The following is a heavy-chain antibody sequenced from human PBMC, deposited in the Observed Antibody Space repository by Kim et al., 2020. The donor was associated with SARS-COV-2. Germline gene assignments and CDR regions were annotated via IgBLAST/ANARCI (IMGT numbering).Heavy chain of an antibody. CDR2: INPNTGDP. J-gene: IGHJ4*02. V-gene: IGHV1-2*02. CDR3: ARSGFNWGLDY. D-gene: IGHD7-27*01. Sequence: ASVKVSCKASGYTFTDYHIHWVRQAPGQGLEWMGWINPNTGDPTYAQKFPGRVTMTRDTSISTAYMELSRLGSDDTAVYYCARSGFNWGLDYWGQGTL. CDR1: GYTFTDYH.